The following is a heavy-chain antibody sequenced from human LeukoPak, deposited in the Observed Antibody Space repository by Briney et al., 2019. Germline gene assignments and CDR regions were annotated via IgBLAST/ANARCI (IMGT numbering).Heavy chain of an antibody. D-gene: IGHD5-18*01. J-gene: IGHJ5*02. V-gene: IGHV1-46*01. CDR1: GYTFTSYA. Sequence: ASVKVSCKASGYTFTSYAMNWVRQAPGQGLEWMGIINPSGGSTSYAQKFQGRVTMTRDTSTSTVYMELSSLRSEDTAVYYCARDEISRYSYGYWFDPWGQGTLVTVSS. CDR2: INPSGGST. CDR3: ARDEISRYSYGYWFDP.